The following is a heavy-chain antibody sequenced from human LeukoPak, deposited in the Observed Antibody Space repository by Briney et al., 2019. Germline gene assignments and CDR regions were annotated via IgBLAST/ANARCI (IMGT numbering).Heavy chain of an antibody. Sequence: SETLSLTCTVPGGSISSYYWSWIRQPAGKGLEWIGRIYTSGSTNYNPSLKSRVTMSVDTSKNQFSLKLSSVTAADTAVYYCARDGRLRFLEWVPPDYWGQGTLVTVSS. CDR3: ARDGRLRFLEWVPPDY. V-gene: IGHV4-4*07. D-gene: IGHD3-3*01. J-gene: IGHJ4*02. CDR1: GGSISSYY. CDR2: IYTSGST.